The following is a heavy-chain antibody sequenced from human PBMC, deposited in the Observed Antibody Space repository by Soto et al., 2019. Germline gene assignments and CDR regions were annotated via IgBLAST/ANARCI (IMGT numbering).Heavy chain of an antibody. CDR2: VYYNDDI. J-gene: IGHJ4*02. Sequence: QITLKESGPTLVKPTQTLTLTCTFSGFSLSTGAVGVGWIRQPPGEALEWLALVYYNDDIRYSPSLKDRLTITKDTSKYQVVHTLTNMDLLDTATYFCAHGRSVGSTYYFEYWGQGTLVPVSS. CDR3: AHGRSVGSTYYFEY. CDR1: GFSLSTGAVG. D-gene: IGHD2-2*03. V-gene: IGHV2-5*01.